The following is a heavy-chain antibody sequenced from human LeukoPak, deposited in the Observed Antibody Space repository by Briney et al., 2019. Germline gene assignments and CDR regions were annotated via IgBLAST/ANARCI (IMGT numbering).Heavy chain of an antibody. CDR3: AKGGKDIVVVPVTLSPDY. D-gene: IGHD2-2*01. CDR1: GFTFSSYA. Sequence: GGSLRLSCAASGFTFSSYAMSWVRQAPGKWLEWVSAISGSGGSTYYADSVKGRFTISRDNSKNTLYLQMNSLRAEDTAVYYCAKGGKDIVVVPVTLSPDYWGQGTLVTVSS. V-gene: IGHV3-23*01. J-gene: IGHJ4*02. CDR2: ISGSGGST.